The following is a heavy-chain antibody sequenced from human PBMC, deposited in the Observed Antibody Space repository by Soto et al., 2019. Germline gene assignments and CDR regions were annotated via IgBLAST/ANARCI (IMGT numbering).Heavy chain of an antibody. V-gene: IGHV4-34*01. J-gene: IGHJ6*02. D-gene: IGHD2-2*02. CDR3: ARAHHSIPYYYYGMDV. Sequence: PSETLSLTCVVYGGSFSGYYWSWIRQPPKKGLEWIGEINHSGSIHYNPSLQSRVTISVDPSKNQFSLRLSSVTAADTAVYYCARAHHSIPYYYYGMDVWGQGTTVTVSS. CDR2: INHSGSI. CDR1: GGSFSGYY.